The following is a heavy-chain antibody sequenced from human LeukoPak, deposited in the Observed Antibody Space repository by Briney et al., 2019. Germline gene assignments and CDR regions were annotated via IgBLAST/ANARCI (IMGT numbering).Heavy chain of an antibody. J-gene: IGHJ4*02. D-gene: IGHD3-3*01. CDR3: ARHLLFGVVMIDYFDY. V-gene: IGHV4-34*01. CDR1: GGSFSGYY. Sequence: SETLSLTCAVYGGSFSGYYWSWIRQPPGKGLEWIGSIYYSGSTYYNPSLKSRVTISVDTSKNQFSLKLSSVTAADTAVYYCARHLLFGVVMIDYFDYWGQGTLVTVSS. CDR2: IYYSGST.